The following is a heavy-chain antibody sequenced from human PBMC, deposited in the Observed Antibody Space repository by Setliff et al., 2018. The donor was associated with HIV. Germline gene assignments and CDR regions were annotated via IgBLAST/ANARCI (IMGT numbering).Heavy chain of an antibody. V-gene: IGHV3-74*01. CDR2: ISSDGSST. Sequence: PGGSLRLSCAASGFTVSSNYMSWVRQAPGKGLVWVSRISSDGSSTSYADSVKGRFTISRDNAKNTLYLQMHSLRAEDTGIYYCARRPLYYFDYWGQGTLVTVSS. CDR1: GFTVSSNY. J-gene: IGHJ4*02. CDR3: ARRPLYYFDY.